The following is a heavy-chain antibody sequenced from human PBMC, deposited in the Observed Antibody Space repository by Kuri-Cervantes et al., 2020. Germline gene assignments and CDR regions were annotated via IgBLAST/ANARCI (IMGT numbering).Heavy chain of an antibody. CDR3: ARSSGSNPSMRDAFDI. Sequence: SVKVSCKASGGTFSSYAISWVRQAPGQGFEWMGGIIPIFGTANYAQKFQGRVAITTDESTSTAYMELSSLRSEDTAVYYCARSSGSNPSMRDAFDIWGQGTMVTVSS. CDR2: IIPIFGTA. D-gene: IGHD4-11*01. V-gene: IGHV1-69*05. CDR1: GGTFSSYA. J-gene: IGHJ3*02.